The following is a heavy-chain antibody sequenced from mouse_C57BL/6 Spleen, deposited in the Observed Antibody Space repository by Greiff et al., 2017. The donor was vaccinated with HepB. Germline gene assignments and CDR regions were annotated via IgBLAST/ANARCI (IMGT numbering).Heavy chain of an antibody. V-gene: IGHV1-55*01. D-gene: IGHD1-1*01. J-gene: IGHJ1*03. CDR2: IYPGSGST. CDR1: GYTFTSYW. CDR3: ARSSITTRYFDV. Sequence: VQLQQPGAELVKPGASVKMSCKASGYTFTSYWITWVKQRPGQGLGWIGDIYPGSGSTNYNEKFKSKATLTVATSSSTAYMQLSSLTSEDSAVYYCARSSITTRYFDVWGTGTTVTVSS.